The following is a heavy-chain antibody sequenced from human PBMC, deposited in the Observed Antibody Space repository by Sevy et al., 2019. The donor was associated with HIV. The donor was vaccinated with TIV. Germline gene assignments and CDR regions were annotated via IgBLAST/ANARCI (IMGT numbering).Heavy chain of an antibody. J-gene: IGHJ6*03. CDR2: IHSGGST. CDR1: GFTVINNY. CDR3: ARYAVLPSSKEYYYYMDV. V-gene: IGHV3-66*02. Sequence: GGSLRLSCAASGFTVINNYMTWLRQAPGKGLEWVSVIHSGGSTYYADSVKGRFTISIDNSKDTLYLHMNSLITEDTAVYYCARYAVLPSSKEYYYYMDVWGKGTTVTVSS. D-gene: IGHD1-26*01.